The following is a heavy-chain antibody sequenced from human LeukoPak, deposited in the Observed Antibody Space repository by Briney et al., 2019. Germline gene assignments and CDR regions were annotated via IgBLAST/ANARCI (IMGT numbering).Heavy chain of an antibody. D-gene: IGHD3-22*01. CDR2: IYISGST. J-gene: IGHJ4*02. CDR1: GGSIRSYY. Sequence: SETLSLTCTVSGGSIRSYYWSWIRQPAEKGLEWIGRIYISGSTNYNPSLKSRVTMSVDTSQNQFSLKLSSVTAADTAVYYCARESKSYDGSGYYHDYWGQGTLVTVSS. V-gene: IGHV4-4*07. CDR3: ARESKSYDGSGYYHDY.